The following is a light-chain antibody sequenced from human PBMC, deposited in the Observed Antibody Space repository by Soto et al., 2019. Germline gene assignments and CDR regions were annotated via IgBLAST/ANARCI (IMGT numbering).Light chain of an antibody. J-gene: IGLJ2*01. CDR1: SSNIGAGYD. CDR3: QSYDSSLSAHVV. V-gene: IGLV1-40*01. Sequence: QAVVTQPPSVSGAPGQRVTISRTGSSSNIGAGYDVHWYQQLPGTAPKLLIYGNSNRPSGVPDRFSGSKSGTSASLAITGLQAEDEADYYCQSYDSSLSAHVVFGGGTKLTVL. CDR2: GNS.